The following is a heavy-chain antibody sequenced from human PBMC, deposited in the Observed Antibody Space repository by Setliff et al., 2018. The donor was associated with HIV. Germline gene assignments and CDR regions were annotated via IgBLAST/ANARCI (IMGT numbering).Heavy chain of an antibody. CDR1: GYTFSSYD. CDR3: ARVPPRWFGQLLYLQAFDH. Sequence: VKVSCKASGYTFSSYDINWVRQGTGQGLQWMGWMNPDSGNTGSAQNFQGRITMTRSTSTSTAYMELSSLRSEDTAVYYCARVPPRWFGQLLYLQAFDHWGQGTLVTVSS. J-gene: IGHJ4*02. CDR2: MNPDSGNT. V-gene: IGHV1-8*01. D-gene: IGHD3-10*01.